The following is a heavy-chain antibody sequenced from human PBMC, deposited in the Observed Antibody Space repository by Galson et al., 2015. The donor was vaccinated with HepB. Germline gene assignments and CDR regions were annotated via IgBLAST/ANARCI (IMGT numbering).Heavy chain of an antibody. Sequence: CAISGDSVSSNSAAWNWIRQSPSRGLEWLGRTYYRSKWYNDYAVSVKSRITINPDTSKNQFSLQLNSVTPEDTAVYYCARDRYYPPGYYYGMDVWGQGTTVTVSS. CDR2: TYYRSKWYN. V-gene: IGHV6-1*01. CDR1: GDSVSSNSAA. CDR3: ARDRYYPPGYYYGMDV. D-gene: IGHD3-10*01. J-gene: IGHJ6*02.